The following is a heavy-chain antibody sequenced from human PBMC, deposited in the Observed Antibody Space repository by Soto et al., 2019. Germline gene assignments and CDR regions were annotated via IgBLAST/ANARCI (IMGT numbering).Heavy chain of an antibody. CDR3: ARDSLYCSSTSCTEGFDP. D-gene: IGHD2-2*01. J-gene: IGHJ5*02. Sequence: GGSLRLSCAASGFTFSSYSMNWVRQAPGKGLEWVSYISSSSSTIYYADSVKGRFTISRDNAKNSLYLQMNSLRAEDTAVYYCARDSLYCSSTSCTEGFDPWGQGTLVTVSS. CDR1: GFTFSSYS. V-gene: IGHV3-48*01. CDR2: ISSSSSTI.